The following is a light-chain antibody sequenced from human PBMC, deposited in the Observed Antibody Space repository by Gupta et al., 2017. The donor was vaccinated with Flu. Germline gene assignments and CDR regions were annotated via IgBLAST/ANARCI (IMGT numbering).Light chain of an antibody. CDR1: QSVSSN. CDR2: GAS. V-gene: IGKV3-15*01. J-gene: IGKJ1*01. Sequence: ATLSVSPGERATLSCRASQSVSSNLAWYQQKPGQAPRLLIYGASTRATGIPARFSGSGSGTEFTLTISSLQSEDFAVYYCQQYNNWPPGTFGQGTKVEIK. CDR3: QQYNNWPPGT.